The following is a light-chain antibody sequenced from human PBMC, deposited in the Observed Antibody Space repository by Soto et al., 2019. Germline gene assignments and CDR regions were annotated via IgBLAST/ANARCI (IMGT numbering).Light chain of an antibody. CDR1: QNILYSSNNKNY. CDR2: WAS. Sequence: DIVMTQSPDSLAVSLGERATINCKSSQNILYSSNNKNYLAWYQQKPGQPPKLLIYWASTRESGVPDRFSGSGSGTDFTLTIISLQAEDVAVYYCQQYYSTPYTFGQGTNLEIK. J-gene: IGKJ2*01. CDR3: QQYYSTPYT. V-gene: IGKV4-1*01.